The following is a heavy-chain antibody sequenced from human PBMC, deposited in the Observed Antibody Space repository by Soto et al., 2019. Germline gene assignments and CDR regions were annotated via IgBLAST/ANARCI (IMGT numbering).Heavy chain of an antibody. CDR2: IYHSGST. CDR3: ARTGAIMVRGQHGYYYGMDV. J-gene: IGHJ6*02. Sequence: SETLSLTCAVSGGSISSSNWWSWVRQPPGKGLEWIGEIYHSGSTNYNPSLKSRVTISVDKSKNQFSLKLSSVTAADTAVYYCARTGAIMVRGQHGYYYGMDVWGQGTTVTVSS. D-gene: IGHD3-10*01. V-gene: IGHV4-4*02. CDR1: GGSISSSNW.